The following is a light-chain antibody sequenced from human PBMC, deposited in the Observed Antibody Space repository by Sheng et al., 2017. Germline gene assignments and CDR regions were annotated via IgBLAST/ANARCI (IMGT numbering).Light chain of an antibody. CDR1: QDINNY. CDR2: DAS. J-gene: IGKJ2*01. Sequence: DIQMTQSPSSLSASVGDRVTITCQASQDINNYLNWYQHKPGKAPRVLIYDASNLEAGVPSRFSASGSGTHFAFTITNLQPEDIATYYCQQADNPPLTLFGQGTKLEIK. V-gene: IGKV1-33*01. CDR3: QQADNPPLTL.